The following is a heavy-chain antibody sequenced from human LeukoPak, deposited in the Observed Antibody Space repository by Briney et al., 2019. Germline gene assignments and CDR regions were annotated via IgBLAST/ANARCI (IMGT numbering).Heavy chain of an antibody. CDR3: AMGHWFGEGGFDP. D-gene: IGHD3-10*01. J-gene: IGHJ5*02. V-gene: IGHV1-2*02. CDR1: GYTFTGYY. Sequence: ASVKVSCKASGYTFTGYYMHWVRQAPGQGLEWMGWINPNSGGTNYAQKFQGRVTMTRDTSISTAYMELSRLRSDDTAVYYCAMGHWFGEGGFDPWGQGTLVTVSS. CDR2: INPNSGGT.